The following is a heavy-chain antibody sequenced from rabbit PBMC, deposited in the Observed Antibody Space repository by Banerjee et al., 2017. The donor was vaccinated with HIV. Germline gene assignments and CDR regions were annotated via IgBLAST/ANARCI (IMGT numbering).Heavy chain of an antibody. CDR1: GFDFSRNT. CDR3: ARGGSGDYDL. J-gene: IGHJ4*01. D-gene: IGHD1-1*01. V-gene: IGHV1S40*01. Sequence: QSLEESGGDLVKPGASLTLTCTASGFDFSRNTMCWVRQAPGKGPEWIACIYLSSSGSTYYASWAKGRFTISKTSSTTVTLQMTSLTAADTATYFCARGGSGDYDLWGPGTLVTVS. CDR2: IYLSSSGST.